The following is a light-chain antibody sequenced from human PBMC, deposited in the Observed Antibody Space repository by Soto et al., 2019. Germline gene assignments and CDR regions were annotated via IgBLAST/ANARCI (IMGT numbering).Light chain of an antibody. Sequence: SYELTQPLSVSVALGQTARITCGGNNIGSKNVHWYQQKPGQAPVLVIYRDSNRPSGIPERFSGSNSGNTATLTISRAQAGDEAEYYCQVWDSSTGVFVTGTKLTVL. CDR2: RDS. CDR3: QVWDSSTGV. V-gene: IGLV3-9*01. CDR1: NIGSKN. J-gene: IGLJ1*01.